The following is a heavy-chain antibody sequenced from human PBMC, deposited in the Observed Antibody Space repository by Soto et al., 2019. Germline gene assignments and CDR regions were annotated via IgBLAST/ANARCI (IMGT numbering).Heavy chain of an antibody. CDR1: GFTFTDDY. V-gene: IGHV3-72*01. CDR3: VHDFFGMND. D-gene: IGHD3-3*01. CDR2: SRNKANSYST. J-gene: IGHJ4*02. Sequence: PVGSLRLSCAASGFTFTDDYMDWVRQTPGKGLEWVGRSRNKANSYSTEYAASVKGRFSISRDNSKNSLYLQMNSLKTEDTATYYCVHDFFGMNDWGRGTLVTVSS.